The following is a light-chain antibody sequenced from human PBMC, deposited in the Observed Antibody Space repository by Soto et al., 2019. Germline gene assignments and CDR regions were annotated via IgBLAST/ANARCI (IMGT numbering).Light chain of an antibody. J-gene: IGKJ4*01. CDR3: QQRSNWPRLT. CDR1: QSVSSY. CDR2: DAS. V-gene: IGKV3-11*01. Sequence: EIVLTQSPVTLSLSPEERATLSCRASQSVSSYLAWYQQKPGQAPRLLIYDASNRATGIPARFSGSGSGTDFTLTISSLEPEDFAVYYCQQRSNWPRLTLGGGTKVEIK.